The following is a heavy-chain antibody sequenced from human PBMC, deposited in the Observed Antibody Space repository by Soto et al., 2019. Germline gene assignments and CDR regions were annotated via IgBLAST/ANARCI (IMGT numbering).Heavy chain of an antibody. J-gene: IGHJ4*02. CDR3: ARVAAGASFDY. CDR2: IYYSGST. D-gene: IGHD6-13*01. CDR1: GGSISSYY. V-gene: IGHV4-59*01. Sequence: SETLSLTCTVSGGSISSYYWSWIRQPPGKGLEWIGYIYYSGSTNYNPSLKSRVTISVDTSKNQFSLKLSSVTAADTAVYYCARVAAGASFDYWAREPWSPSPQ.